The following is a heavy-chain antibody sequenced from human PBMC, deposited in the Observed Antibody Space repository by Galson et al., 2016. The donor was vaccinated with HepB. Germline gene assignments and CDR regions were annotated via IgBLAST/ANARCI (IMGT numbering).Heavy chain of an antibody. D-gene: IGHD4-17*01. CDR3: ARIKAGDYGDY. Sequence: QSGAEVKKPGESLKISCKGSGYTFSNYWIGWVRQMPGKGLEWMGIIYPGDSDIRYSPSFQGQVTFSGDKSISTAYLRWSSLKASDSAMYFCARIKAGDYGDYWGQGTLVTVSS. CDR2: IYPGDSDI. V-gene: IGHV5-51*01. J-gene: IGHJ4*02. CDR1: GYTFSNYW.